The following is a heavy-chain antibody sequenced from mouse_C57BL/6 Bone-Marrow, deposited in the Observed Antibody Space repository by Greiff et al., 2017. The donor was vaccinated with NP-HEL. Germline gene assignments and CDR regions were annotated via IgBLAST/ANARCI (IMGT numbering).Heavy chain of an antibody. J-gene: IGHJ3*01. Sequence: QVQLQESGPGLVQPSQSLSITCTVSGFSLTSYGVHWVRQSPGKGLEWLGVIWRGGSTDYNAAFISRLSISKDNSKSQVFFKMNSLQADDTAIYYWARDAWFAYWGQGTLVTVSA. V-gene: IGHV2-2*01. CDR2: IWRGGST. CDR3: ARDAWFAY. CDR1: GFSLTSYG.